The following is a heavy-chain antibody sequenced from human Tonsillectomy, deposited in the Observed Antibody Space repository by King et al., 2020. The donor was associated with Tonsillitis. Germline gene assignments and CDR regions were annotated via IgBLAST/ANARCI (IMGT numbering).Heavy chain of an antibody. CDR1: GAPISSGDYY. V-gene: IGHV4-31*03. Sequence: QLQESGPGLVKPSQTLSLTCTVSGAPISSGDYYWTWIRQHPGKRLEWIGYISYTGSTYYNPSLKSRVTFSVDTTKNQFSLRLSSVTAADTAVYYCARDFPPDGSGSFYYYAMDVWGQGTTVTVSS. CDR2: ISYTGST. D-gene: IGHD3-22*01. J-gene: IGHJ6*02. CDR3: ARDFPPDGSGSFYYYAMDV.